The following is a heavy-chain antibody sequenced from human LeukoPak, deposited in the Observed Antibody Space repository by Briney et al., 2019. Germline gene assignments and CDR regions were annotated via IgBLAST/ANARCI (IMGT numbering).Heavy chain of an antibody. D-gene: IGHD2-21*01. J-gene: IGHJ5*02. V-gene: IGHV4-59*11. CDR2: FYYSGST. CDR3: ARTPGAYVSWFDP. Sequence: PSETLSLTCTVSGGSISSHYWSWIRQPPGKGLEWIGYFYYSGSTNYNPFLKSRVTISVDTSKNQFSLKLSSVTAADTAVYYCARTPGAYVSWFDPWGQGTLVTVSS. CDR1: GGSISSHY.